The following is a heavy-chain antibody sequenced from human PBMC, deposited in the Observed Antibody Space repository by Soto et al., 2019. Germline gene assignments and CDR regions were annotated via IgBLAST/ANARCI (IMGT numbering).Heavy chain of an antibody. CDR1: GFTFSSYA. J-gene: IGHJ4*02. Sequence: GGSLILSCAASGFTFSSYAMSWVRQAPGKGLEWVSAISGSGGSTYYADSVKGRFTISRDNSKNTLYLQMNSLRAEDTAVYYCAKDPFGDSSGYYYFDYWGQGTLVTVSS. D-gene: IGHD3-22*01. CDR2: ISGSGGST. CDR3: AKDPFGDSSGYYYFDY. V-gene: IGHV3-23*01.